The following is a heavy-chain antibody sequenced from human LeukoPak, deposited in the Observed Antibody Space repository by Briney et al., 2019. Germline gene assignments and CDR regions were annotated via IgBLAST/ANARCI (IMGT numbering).Heavy chain of an antibody. J-gene: IGHJ3*02. Sequence: SETLSLTCTVSGGSISSGGYYWSWIRQPPGKGLEWIGYIYHSGSTYYNPSLKSRVTISVDRSKNQFSLKLSSVTAADTAVHYCARYQPGRSGYYFGAFDIWGQGTMVTVSS. CDR1: GGSISSGGYY. CDR3: ARYQPGRSGYYFGAFDI. D-gene: IGHD3-3*01. CDR2: IYHSGST. V-gene: IGHV4-30-2*01.